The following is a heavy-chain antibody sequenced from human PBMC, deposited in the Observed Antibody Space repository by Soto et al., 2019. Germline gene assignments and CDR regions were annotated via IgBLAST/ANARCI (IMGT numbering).Heavy chain of an antibody. CDR2: VYQTVSA. CDR1: GYSISNGCY. V-gene: IGHV4-38-2*02. Sequence: SETLSLTCSVSGYSISNGCYWAWIRQSPGKGLEWIGSVYQTVSASYNPSLKSRATILVDISKNQFSLKLQSVTAADTAVYYCAREKGHRNPFDYWGQGTLVTVSS. CDR3: AREKGHRNPFDY. J-gene: IGHJ4*02.